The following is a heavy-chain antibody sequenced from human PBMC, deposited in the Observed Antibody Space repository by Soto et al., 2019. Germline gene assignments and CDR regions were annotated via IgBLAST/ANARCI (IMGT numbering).Heavy chain of an antibody. V-gene: IGHV1-18*01. CDR3: ARDYYYDSSGYETNFDY. CDR2: ISAYNGNT. Sequence: SVKVSCKTAGYTFTSYGISCWRQAPGQGLEWMGWISAYNGNTNYAQKLQGRVTMTTDTSTSTAYMELRSLRSDDTAVYYCARDYYYDSSGYETNFDYWGQGTLVTVSS. D-gene: IGHD3-22*01. CDR1: GYTFTSYG. J-gene: IGHJ4*02.